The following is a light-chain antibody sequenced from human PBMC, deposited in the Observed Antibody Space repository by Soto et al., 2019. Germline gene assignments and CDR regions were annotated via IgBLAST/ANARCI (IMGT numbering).Light chain of an antibody. CDR2: DAS. CDR3: QQYGSSGT. J-gene: IGKJ1*01. V-gene: IGKV3-20*01. Sequence: DIVLTQSPGTLSLSPGERATLSCRASQSVRGTSLAWYQQKPGQAPRLLIYDASSRATGIPDRFSGSGSGTDFTLTISRLEPEDFAVYYCQQYGSSGTFGQGTKVDIK. CDR1: QSVRGTS.